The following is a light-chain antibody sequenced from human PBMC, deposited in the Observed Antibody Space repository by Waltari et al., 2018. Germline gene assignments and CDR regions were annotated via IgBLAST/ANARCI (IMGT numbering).Light chain of an antibody. CDR2: ENL. CDR3: SAWDTSLSAVL. V-gene: IGLV1-40*01. J-gene: IGLJ2*01. CDR1: RSNIGAGYY. Sequence: QSVLTQPPSTSGAPGQRITISCTGTRSNIGAGYYVSWYQQFPGTAPKLLIYENLTRPSGVSDRFSGSKSGTSASLTITGLQSEDEADYYCSAWDTSLSAVLFGGGTRLTVL.